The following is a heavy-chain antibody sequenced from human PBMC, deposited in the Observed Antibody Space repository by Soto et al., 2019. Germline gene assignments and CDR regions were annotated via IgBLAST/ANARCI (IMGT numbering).Heavy chain of an antibody. CDR3: ARGGGIEQPFPPYYFDY. J-gene: IGHJ4*02. V-gene: IGHV1-2*02. CDR1: GYTSTGYY. CDR2: INPKSGGT. Sequence: ASVKVSFKASGYTSTGYYMHWVRQAPEQGLEWMGSINPKSGGTSYAQRFQGRVTMTRDTSTSTVYLELRRLKSDDMAVYYCARGGGIEQPFPPYYFDYWGQGTLVTVSS. D-gene: IGHD6-13*01.